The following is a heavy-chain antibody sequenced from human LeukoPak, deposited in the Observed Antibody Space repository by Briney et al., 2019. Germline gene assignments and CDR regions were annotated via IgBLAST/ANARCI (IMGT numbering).Heavy chain of an antibody. CDR1: EFTFSSYN. V-gene: IGHV3-21*01. CDR3: AKVGTGNQYGSGDFDY. D-gene: IGHD3-10*01. J-gene: IGHJ4*02. Sequence: PGGSLRLSCAASEFTFSSYNMNWIRQAPGKGLEWVSAISSSSSYIYNADSVKGRFIISRDDAKNLLHLEMNSLRVEDTAVYYCAKVGTGNQYGSGDFDYWGQGTLVTVSS. CDR2: ISSSSSYI.